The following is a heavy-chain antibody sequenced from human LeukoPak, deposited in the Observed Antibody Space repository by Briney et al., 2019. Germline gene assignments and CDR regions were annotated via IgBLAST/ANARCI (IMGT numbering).Heavy chain of an antibody. CDR3: AAWMGRFYYYMDV. J-gene: IGHJ6*03. Sequence: GGSLRLSCAASGFTFISYSMNWVRQAPGKGLEWVSYISSGSTTIHYADSVKGRFTISRDNAKNSLYLQMNSLRAEDTAVYHCAAWMGRFYYYMDVWGKGTTVTVSS. CDR2: ISSGSTTI. CDR1: GFTFISYS. V-gene: IGHV3-48*01. D-gene: IGHD3-3*01.